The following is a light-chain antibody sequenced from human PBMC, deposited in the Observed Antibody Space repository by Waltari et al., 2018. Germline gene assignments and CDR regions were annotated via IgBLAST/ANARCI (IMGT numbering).Light chain of an antibody. CDR2: EVP. Sequence: QSALTQPPSASGSPGQSVTISCTGTSSDVGGYEYVSWYRHHPGKAPKLIVYEVPQRPSGVPVRFSGSKSGNTASLTVSGLQAEDEAEYYCSSYARGNAVVFGGGTRLTVL. CDR3: SSYARGNAVV. CDR1: SSDVGGYEY. J-gene: IGLJ2*01. V-gene: IGLV2-8*01.